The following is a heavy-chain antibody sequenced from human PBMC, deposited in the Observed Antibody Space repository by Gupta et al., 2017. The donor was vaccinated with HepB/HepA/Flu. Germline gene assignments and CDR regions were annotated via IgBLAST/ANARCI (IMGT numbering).Heavy chain of an antibody. Sequence: TYYKPTLKSRVSISVDTSKNQMSLRLTSLTAADTAVYFCARQNPYTIIFDYWGQGTLVTVSS. D-gene: IGHD3-10*01. CDR2: T. J-gene: IGHJ4*02. V-gene: IGHV4-39*01. CDR3: ARQNPYTIIFDY.